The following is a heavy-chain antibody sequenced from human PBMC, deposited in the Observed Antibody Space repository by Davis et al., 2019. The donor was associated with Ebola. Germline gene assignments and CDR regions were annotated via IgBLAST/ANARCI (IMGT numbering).Heavy chain of an antibody. J-gene: IGHJ4*02. D-gene: IGHD4-17*01. CDR2: IYYSGST. CDR1: GGSVSSGSYY. CDR3: ARGETTVTTFELSY. V-gene: IGHV4-61*01. Sequence: MPSETLSLTCTVSGGSVSSGSYYWSWIRQPPEKGLEWVGYIYYSGSTNCNPSLKSRVTISVDTSKNQFSLRLSSVTAADTAVYYCARGETTVTTFELSYWGQGTLVTVSS.